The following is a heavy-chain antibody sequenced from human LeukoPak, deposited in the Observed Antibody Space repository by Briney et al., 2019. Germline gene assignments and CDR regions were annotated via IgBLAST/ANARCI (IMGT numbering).Heavy chain of an antibody. V-gene: IGHV4-39*07. CDR3: ARDFGVAGVFDY. D-gene: IGHD3-3*01. J-gene: IGHJ4*02. CDR1: GGSISSSSYY. CDR2: IYYSGST. Sequence: PSETLSLTCTVSGGSISSSSYYWGWIRQPPGKGLEWIGSIYYSGSTYYNPSLKSRVTISVDTSKNQFSLKLSSVTAADTAVYYCARDFGVAGVFDYWGQGTLVTVSS.